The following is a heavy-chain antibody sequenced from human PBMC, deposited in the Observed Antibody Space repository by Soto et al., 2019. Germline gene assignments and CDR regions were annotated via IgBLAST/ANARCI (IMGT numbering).Heavy chain of an antibody. CDR3: XXDXXXXWFGELLHQPHYWFDP. CDR1: GYTFTSYA. V-gene: IGHV1-3*01. J-gene: IGHJ5*02. Sequence: QVQLVQSGAEVKKPGASVKVSCKASGYTFTSYAMHWVRQAPGQRLEWMGWINAGNGNTKYSQKFQGRVTITRDTSASTAYMELSXLRSEDXAXXXXXXDXXXXWFGELLHQPHYWFDPWGQGTLVTVSS. CDR2: INAGNGNT. D-gene: IGHD3-10*01.